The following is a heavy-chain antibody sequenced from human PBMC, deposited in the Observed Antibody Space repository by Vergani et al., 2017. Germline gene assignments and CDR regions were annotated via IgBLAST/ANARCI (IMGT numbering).Heavy chain of an antibody. Sequence: EVQLVESGGGLVQPGGSLRLSCAASGFTVSSNYMSWVRQAPGKGLEWVSAISGSGGSTYYADSVKGRFTISRDNSKNTLYLQMNSLRAEDTAVYYCGRAYYDFWSGYLPDYWGQGTLVTVSS. CDR2: ISGSGGST. J-gene: IGHJ4*02. D-gene: IGHD3-3*01. CDR1: GFTVSSNY. V-gene: IGHV3-23*04. CDR3: GRAYYDFWSGYLPDY.